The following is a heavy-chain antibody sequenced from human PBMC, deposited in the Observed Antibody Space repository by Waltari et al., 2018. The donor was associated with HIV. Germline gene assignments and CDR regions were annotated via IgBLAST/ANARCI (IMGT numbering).Heavy chain of an antibody. D-gene: IGHD1-26*01. CDR1: GYSFTSYD. CDR2: MTPSSGNT. Sequence: QVQLVQSGAEGKKPGASGKVSCTASGYSFTSYDINWVRQATGQGLEWMGWMTPSSGNTGSAQKFQGRVTMSRNTSVSTVYMELSTLTSDDTAIYFCARGGSTHTHFAYWGQGTLVTVSS. J-gene: IGHJ4*02. V-gene: IGHV1-8*01. CDR3: ARGGSTHTHFAY.